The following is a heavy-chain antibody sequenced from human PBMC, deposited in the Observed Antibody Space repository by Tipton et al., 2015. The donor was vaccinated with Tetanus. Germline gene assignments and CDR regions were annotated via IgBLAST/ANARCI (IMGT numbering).Heavy chain of an antibody. J-gene: IGHJ1*01. CDR2: MFYSGTA. CDR3: ARQHSSGWFKGYVQN. Sequence: LRLSCAASGFTFIGYAMSWVRQAPGKGLEWIGTMFYSGTAYYNPSLTSRVSMSVDTSKNQLYLNLTSVTAADTAVYYCARQHSSGWFKGYVQNWGQGSLVTVSS. D-gene: IGHD6-19*01. CDR1: GFTFIGYA. V-gene: IGHV4-30-2*03.